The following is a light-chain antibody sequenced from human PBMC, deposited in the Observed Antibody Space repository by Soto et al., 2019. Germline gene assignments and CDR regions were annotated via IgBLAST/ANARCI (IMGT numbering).Light chain of an antibody. CDR1: QSVSSSY. V-gene: IGKV3-20*01. CDR2: GAS. J-gene: IGKJ2*01. CDR3: QPYDSSPT. Sequence: EIVLTQSPGTLSLSPGERATLSCRASQSVSSSYLGWYQQKPGQAPRLLIYGASNRVTGITDRFSGSGSGTVFTLTISRLEPEDVAGYYCQPYDSSPTFGQGTKLEIK.